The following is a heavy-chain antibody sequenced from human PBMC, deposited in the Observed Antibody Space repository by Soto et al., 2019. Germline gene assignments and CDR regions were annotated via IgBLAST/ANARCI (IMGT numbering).Heavy chain of an antibody. CDR3: ARVNLDYVTGMDV. CDR1: GXXXXSXXYF. Sequence: AETLSLTXXVSGXXXXSXXYFWTXXRQPPGKGLEWIASIYYSGRTHNNPALKSRVTMSIDTYTNQFSLKMDSVTAADTAVYYCARVNLDYVTGMDVWGQGTTVTVSS. CDR2: IYYSGRT. V-gene: IGHV4-39*01. J-gene: IGHJ6*02. D-gene: IGHD4-17*01.